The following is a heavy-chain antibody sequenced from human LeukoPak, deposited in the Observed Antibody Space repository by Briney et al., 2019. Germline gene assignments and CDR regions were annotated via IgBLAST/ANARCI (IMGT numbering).Heavy chain of an antibody. Sequence: SETLSLTCAVYGGTFSGYYWSWIRQPPGKRLEWVGESNDSGGTIYSPSLKSRVTISADKSENQVSLKLTSVTAADTAVYYCARLSVIVGAALEYYYYYMDVWGQGTTVTVSS. CDR1: GGTFSGYY. J-gene: IGHJ6*03. CDR2: SNDSGGT. D-gene: IGHD1-26*01. V-gene: IGHV4-34*01. CDR3: ARLSVIVGAALEYYYYYMDV.